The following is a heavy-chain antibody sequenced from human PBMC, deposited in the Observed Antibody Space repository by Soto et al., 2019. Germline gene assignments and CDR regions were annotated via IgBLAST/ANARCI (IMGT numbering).Heavy chain of an antibody. Sequence: QVQLVESGGGVVQPGRSLRLSCAVSGFTFRNYAMHWVRQAPGKGLEWVAIVSHDGNNQYYADSAKGRFTISRDNSENTLYLQMNSLRTEDTAVFYCARDGATQMWRPWYFDLWGRGTLVTVSS. V-gene: IGHV3-30-3*01. CDR3: ARDGATQMWRPWYFDL. J-gene: IGHJ2*01. CDR1: GFTFRNYA. CDR2: VSHDGNNQ. D-gene: IGHD2-21*01.